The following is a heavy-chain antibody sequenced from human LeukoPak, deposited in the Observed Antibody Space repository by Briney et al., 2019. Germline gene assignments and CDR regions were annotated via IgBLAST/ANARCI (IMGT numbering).Heavy chain of an antibody. CDR3: ARGGKFPYYFDY. D-gene: IGHD3-16*01. Sequence: ASVKVSCKASGYTFTSYYMHWVRQAPGQGLEWMGIINPSGGSASYAQKFQGRVTMTRDMSTSTVYMELSSLRSEDTAVYYCARGGKFPYYFDYWGQGTLVTVSS. V-gene: IGHV1-46*01. CDR1: GYTFTSYY. J-gene: IGHJ4*02. CDR2: INPSGGSA.